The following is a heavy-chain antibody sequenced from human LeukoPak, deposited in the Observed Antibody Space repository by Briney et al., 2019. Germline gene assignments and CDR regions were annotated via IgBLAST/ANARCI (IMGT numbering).Heavy chain of an antibody. V-gene: IGHV4-59*08. CDR1: GGSISSYY. CDR2: IYYSGST. CDR3: ARLSPRYYDSSGYYFWVPFDY. D-gene: IGHD3-22*01. J-gene: IGHJ4*02. Sequence: PSETLSLTCTVSGGSISSYYWSWIRQPPGKGLEWIGYIYYSGSTNYNPSLKSRVTISVGTSKNQFSLKLSSVTAADTAVYYCARLSPRYYDSSGYYFWVPFDYWGQVTLVTVSS.